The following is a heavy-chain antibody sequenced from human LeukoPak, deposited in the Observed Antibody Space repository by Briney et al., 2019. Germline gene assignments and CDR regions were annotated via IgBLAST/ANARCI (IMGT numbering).Heavy chain of an antibody. D-gene: IGHD5-24*01. CDR3: ARGLDAYKGGNY. Sequence: SKTLSLTCAVYGGSFSNYYGSWIRQPPGKGLEWIGEVHPSGSTNYNPSLGSRVTISLDASKNQLSLKLTSVTAADTAVYFCARGLDAYKGGNYWGQGTLVGVSS. J-gene: IGHJ4*02. V-gene: IGHV4-34*01. CDR2: VHPSGST. CDR1: GGSFSNYY.